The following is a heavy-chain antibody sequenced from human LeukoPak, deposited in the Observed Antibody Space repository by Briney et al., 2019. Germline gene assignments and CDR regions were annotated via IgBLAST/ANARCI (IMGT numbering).Heavy chain of an antibody. CDR3: AKDTKGAAAGDYYYYGMDV. D-gene: IGHD6-13*01. Sequence: PGGSLRLSCAASGFTFDDYAMHWVRQAPGKGLEWVSGISWNSGSIGYADSVKGRFTISRDNAKNSLYLQMNSLRAEDTALYYCAKDTKGAAAGDYYYYGMDVWGQGTTVIVSS. J-gene: IGHJ6*02. V-gene: IGHV3-9*01. CDR2: ISWNSGSI. CDR1: GFTFDDYA.